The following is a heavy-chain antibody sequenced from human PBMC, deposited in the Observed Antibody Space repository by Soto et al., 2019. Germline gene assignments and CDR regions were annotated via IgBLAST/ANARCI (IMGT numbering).Heavy chain of an antibody. CDR2: IKQDGSEK. Sequence: GGSLRLSCAASGFTFSSYWMSWVRQAPGKGLEWVANIKQDGSEKYYVDSVKGRFTISRDNAKNSLYLQMNSLRAEDTAVYYCARDCQGGSTSCYFDYWGQGTLVTVSS. J-gene: IGHJ4*02. D-gene: IGHD2-2*01. CDR1: GFTFSSYW. CDR3: ARDCQGGSTSCYFDY. V-gene: IGHV3-7*01.